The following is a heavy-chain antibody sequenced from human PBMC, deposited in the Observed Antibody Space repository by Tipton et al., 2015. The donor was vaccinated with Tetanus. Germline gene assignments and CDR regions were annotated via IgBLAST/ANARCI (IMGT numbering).Heavy chain of an antibody. CDR2: ISDSGTYS. D-gene: IGHD4-23*01. CDR1: GFTFAKYG. CDR3: AGAAGGWLLRWYFAF. Sequence: CAASGFTFAKYGMSWVRQAPGRGLGWVSTISDSGTYSIYKDSVKGRFAISRDNSKYTVYLPRNNLRDDDPAVYYCAGAAGGWLLRWYFAFWGQGALVAVSS. V-gene: IGHV3-23*01. J-gene: IGHJ4*02.